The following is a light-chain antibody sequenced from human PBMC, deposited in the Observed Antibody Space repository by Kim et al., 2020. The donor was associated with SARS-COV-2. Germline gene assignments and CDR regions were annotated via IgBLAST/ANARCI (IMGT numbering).Light chain of an antibody. J-gene: IGLJ2*01. CDR1: KLGDRF. Sequence: SYELTQPPSLSVSPGQTASISCSGDKLGDRFAYWFQQRPDQSPLLVISQDSERPSGIPERFSGSNSGSTATLTISGTQALDEADYFCQVWDSSAGVVFGGGTQLTVL. CDR2: QDS. V-gene: IGLV3-1*01. CDR3: QVWDSSAGVV.